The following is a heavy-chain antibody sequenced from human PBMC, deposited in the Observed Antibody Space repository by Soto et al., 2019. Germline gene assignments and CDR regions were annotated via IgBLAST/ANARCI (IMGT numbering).Heavy chain of an antibody. CDR3: ARLPIKSDYDFWSGYYTPLNFDY. CDR2: IYPGDSDT. CDR1: GYSFTSYW. V-gene: IGHV5-51*01. D-gene: IGHD3-3*01. J-gene: IGHJ4*02. Sequence: GESLKISCKGSGYSFTSYWIGWVRQMPGKGLEWMGIIYPGDSDTRYSPSFQGQVTISADKSISTAYLQWSSLKASDTAMYYCARLPIKSDYDFWSGYYTPLNFDYWGQGTLVTVSS.